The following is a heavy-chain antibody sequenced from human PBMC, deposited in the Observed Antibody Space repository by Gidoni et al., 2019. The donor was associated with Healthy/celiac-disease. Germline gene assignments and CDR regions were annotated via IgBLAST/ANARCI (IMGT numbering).Heavy chain of an antibody. V-gene: IGHV4-61*02. D-gene: IGHD6-6*01. CDR3: ARESQLGPGY. CDR2: IYTSGST. CDR1: GGSISSGSYY. J-gene: IGHJ4*02. Sequence: QVQLQESGPGLVKPSQTLSLTCTVSGGSISSGSYYWSWIRQPAGKGLEWIGRIYTSGSTNYNPSLKSRVTISVDTSKNQFSLKLSSVTAADTAVYYCARESQLGPGYWGQGTLVTVSS.